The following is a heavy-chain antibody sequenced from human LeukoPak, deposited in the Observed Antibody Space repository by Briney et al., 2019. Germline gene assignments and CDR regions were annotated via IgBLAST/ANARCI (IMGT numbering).Heavy chain of an antibody. CDR3: ARGRGRGTTVTY. V-gene: IGHV4-34*01. D-gene: IGHD4-17*01. Sequence: SETLSLTCAVYGGSFSGYYWSWIRQPPGKGLEWIGEINHSGSTNYNPSLKSRVTISVDTSKNQFSLKLSSVTAAGTAVYYCARGRGRGTTVTYWGQGTLVTVSS. CDR1: GGSFSGYY. J-gene: IGHJ4*02. CDR2: INHSGST.